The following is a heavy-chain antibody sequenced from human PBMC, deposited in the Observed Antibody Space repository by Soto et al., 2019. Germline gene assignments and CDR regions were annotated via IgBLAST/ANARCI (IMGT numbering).Heavy chain of an antibody. D-gene: IGHD6-19*01. CDR3: VKETVFKGVAEH. J-gene: IGHJ4*02. CDR2: FSDSGNT. Sequence: GGSLRLSCVGSGFTFSSYAMSWVRQAPGKGLEWVSAFSDSGNTYYADSVKGRFTISRDNSKDTLYLQMNGLRAEDTALYHCVKETVFKGVAEHWGQGTLVTVSS. CDR1: GFTFSSYA. V-gene: IGHV3-23*01.